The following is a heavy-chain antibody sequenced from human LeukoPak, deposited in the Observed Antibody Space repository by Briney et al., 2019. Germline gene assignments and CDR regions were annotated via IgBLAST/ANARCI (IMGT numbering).Heavy chain of an antibody. J-gene: IGHJ4*02. V-gene: IGHV3-23*01. Sequence: GGSLRVSCAASGFTFSRYGMTWVRQAPGKGLEWVSTISDTGASTYYADSVKDRFTISRDNSKNTLYLQMSGLRAEDTAIYYCATGAYFEYWGQGALVTVSS. CDR2: ISDTGAST. CDR3: ATGAYFEY. CDR1: GFTFSRYG.